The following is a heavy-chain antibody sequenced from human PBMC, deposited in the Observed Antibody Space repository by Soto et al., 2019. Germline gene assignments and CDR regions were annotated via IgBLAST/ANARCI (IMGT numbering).Heavy chain of an antibody. CDR1: GGCVSSGSYY. J-gene: IGHJ6*02. CDR2: IYYSGST. CDR3: ARGAIAVADFDV. V-gene: IGHV4-61*01. D-gene: IGHD6-19*01. Sequence: SETLSLTCTVSGGCVSSGSYYWSWIRQPPGKGLEWIGYIYYSGSTNYNPSLKSRVTISVDTSKNQFSLKLSSVTAADTAVYYCARGAIAVADFDVWGQGTTVTVS.